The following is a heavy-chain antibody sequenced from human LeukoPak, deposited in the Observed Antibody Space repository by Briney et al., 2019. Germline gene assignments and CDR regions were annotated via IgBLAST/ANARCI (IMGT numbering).Heavy chain of an antibody. Sequence: PSETLSLTCTVSGGSINSGSYYWGWIRQPPGEGLEWMGSIYYIGSTYYNSSLKRRVTISVDTSKNQFSLKLSSVTAADTAMYYCATVPYNWIGAVNWGQGTLVTVSS. V-gene: IGHV4-39*01. D-gene: IGHD1-20*01. CDR1: GGSINSGSYY. CDR2: IYYIGST. CDR3: ATVPYNWIGAVN. J-gene: IGHJ4*02.